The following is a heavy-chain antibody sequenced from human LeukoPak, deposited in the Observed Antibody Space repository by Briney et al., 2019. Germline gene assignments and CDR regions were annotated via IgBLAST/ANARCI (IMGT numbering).Heavy chain of an antibody. D-gene: IGHD5-18*01. J-gene: IGHJ4*02. V-gene: IGHV4-4*07. CDR2: IYTSGST. CDR3: ASTTVRGYSYGLDY. Sequence: PSETLSLTCTVSGGSISSYYWSWIRQPAGKGLEWIGRIYTSGSTNYNPSLKSRVTMSVDTSKNQFSPKLSSVTAADTAVYYCASTTVRGYSYGLDYWGQGTLVTVSS. CDR1: GGSISSYY.